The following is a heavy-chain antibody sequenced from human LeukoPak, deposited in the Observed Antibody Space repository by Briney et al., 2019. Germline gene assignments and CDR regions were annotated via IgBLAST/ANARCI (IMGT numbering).Heavy chain of an antibody. J-gene: IGHJ6*03. CDR3: AKDNYGGNPLGYYYYYMDV. CDR1: GFTFSSYA. CDR2: ISGSGGST. V-gene: IGHV3-23*01. Sequence: PGGSLRLSCAASGFTFSSYAMSWVRQDPGKGLEWVSAISGSGGSTYYADSAKGRFTISRDNSKNTLYLQMNSLRAEDTAVYYCAKDNYGGNPLGYYYYYMDVWGKGTTVTVSS. D-gene: IGHD4-23*01.